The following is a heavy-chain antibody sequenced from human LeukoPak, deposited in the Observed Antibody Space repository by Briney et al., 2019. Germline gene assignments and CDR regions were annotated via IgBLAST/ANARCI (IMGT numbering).Heavy chain of an antibody. Sequence: SETLSLTCNVSGYSISSAYYCGWIRQPPGKGLEWIGSIYHSGSAYFNPSLKSRVTISLDTSKNHFSLKLSSVSAADTALYYCARGELNAFDPWGQGTLVTVSS. CDR2: IYHSGSA. CDR1: GYSISSAYY. D-gene: IGHD1-26*01. CDR3: ARGELNAFDP. V-gene: IGHV4-38-2*02. J-gene: IGHJ5*02.